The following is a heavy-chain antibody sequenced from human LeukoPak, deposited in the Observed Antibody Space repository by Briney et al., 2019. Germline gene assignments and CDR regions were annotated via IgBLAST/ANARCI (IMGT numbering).Heavy chain of an antibody. D-gene: IGHD2-15*01. V-gene: IGHV4-61*01. CDR1: GGSVSSGSYY. CDR2: IYYSGST. J-gene: IGHJ5*02. Sequence: KPSETLSLTCTVSGGSVSSGSYYWSWIRQPPGKGLEWIGYIYYSGSTNYNPSLKRRVTISVDTSKNQFSLKLSSVTAADTAVYYCARSPVVVVAANWFDPWGQGTLVTVSS. CDR3: ARSPVVVVAANWFDP.